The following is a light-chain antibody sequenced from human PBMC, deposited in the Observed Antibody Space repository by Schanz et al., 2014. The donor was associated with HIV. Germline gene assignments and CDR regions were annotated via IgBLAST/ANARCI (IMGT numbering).Light chain of an antibody. J-gene: IGKJ4*01. CDR2: WAS. CDR1: QSLLYYSNNKNY. Sequence: DIVMTQSPDSLPVSLGERATINCKSSQSLLYYSNNKNYLAWYQQKAGQPPKLLIYWASTRESGVPDRFSGSGSGTDFTLTISSLQPEDSATYYCQQSYSAPFTFGGGTRVDI. V-gene: IGKV4-1*01. CDR3: QQSYSAPFT.